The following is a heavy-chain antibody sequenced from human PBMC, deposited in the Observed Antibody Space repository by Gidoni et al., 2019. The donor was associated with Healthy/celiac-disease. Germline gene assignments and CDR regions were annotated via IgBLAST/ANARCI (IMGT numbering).Heavy chain of an antibody. CDR3: ARSDSSGYYYWYFDL. V-gene: IGHV4-39*01. J-gene: IGHJ2*01. CDR2: IYYSGST. Sequence: QLQLQESGPGLVKPSETLSLTCTVSGGSLSSSSYYWGWIRQPPGKGLEWIGSIYYSGSTYYNPSLKSRVTISVDTSKNQFSLKLSSVTAADTAVYYCARSDSSGYYYWYFDLWGRGTLVTVSS. CDR1: GGSLSSSSYY. D-gene: IGHD3-22*01.